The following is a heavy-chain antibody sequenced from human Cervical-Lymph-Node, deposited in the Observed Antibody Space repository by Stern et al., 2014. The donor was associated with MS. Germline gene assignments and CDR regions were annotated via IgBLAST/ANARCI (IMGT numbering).Heavy chain of an antibody. CDR1: GFPSDDCA. CDR2: ISWNSNNI. J-gene: IGHJ4*02. D-gene: IGHD3-16*02. V-gene: IGHV3-9*02. CDR3: AKDISERHYYFDS. Sequence: EVQRVESGGGSVQPGRSLRLSCAASGFPSDDCAMNWVLQAPGKGLEWVSGISWNSNNIGYADSVRGRFTISRDNAKNSLYLQMNGLRPEDTALYYCAKDISERHYYFDSWGEGTLVTVSS.